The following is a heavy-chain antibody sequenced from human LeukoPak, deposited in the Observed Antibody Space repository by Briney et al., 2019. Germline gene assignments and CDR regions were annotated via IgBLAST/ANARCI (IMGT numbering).Heavy chain of an antibody. J-gene: IGHJ4*02. V-gene: IGHV3-53*01. CDR3: AKDGRITMIVVGEFDY. D-gene: IGHD3-22*01. CDR1: GITVNTNY. CDR2: VFSDGRT. Sequence: GGSLRLSCAASGITVNTNYMSWVRQAPGKGLEWVSNVFSDGRTFYADSVKGRFTISRDNSKSTLYLQMNSLRAEDTAVYYCAKDGRITMIVVGEFDYWGQGTLVTVSS.